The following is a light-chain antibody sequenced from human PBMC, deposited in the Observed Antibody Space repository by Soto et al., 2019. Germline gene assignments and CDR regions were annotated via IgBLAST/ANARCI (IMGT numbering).Light chain of an antibody. V-gene: IGLV2-14*01. CDR3: TSFSSSTSLYV. Sequence: QSVLTQPASVSGSLGQSITISCTGTTRGIAGYNYISWYQQLPGKAPKLMIYQVTSRPSGISNRFSGSKSGNTASLTISGLQAEDEADYYCTSFSSSTSLYVFGTGTKVTVL. CDR1: TRGIAGYNY. J-gene: IGLJ1*01. CDR2: QVT.